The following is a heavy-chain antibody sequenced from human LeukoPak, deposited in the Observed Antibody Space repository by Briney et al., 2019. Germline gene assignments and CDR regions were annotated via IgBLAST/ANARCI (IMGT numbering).Heavy chain of an antibody. Sequence: PSETLSLTCTVSGDSISDFYWSWIRQPAGKGLEWIGRIYASGSTNYNPSLKSRVTMSVDTSKNQFSLGLSSVTAADTAMYYCARDVVAAAGTWDYWGQGTLVTVSS. CDR2: IYASGST. J-gene: IGHJ4*02. CDR1: GDSISDFY. V-gene: IGHV4-4*07. D-gene: IGHD6-13*01. CDR3: ARDVVAAAGTWDY.